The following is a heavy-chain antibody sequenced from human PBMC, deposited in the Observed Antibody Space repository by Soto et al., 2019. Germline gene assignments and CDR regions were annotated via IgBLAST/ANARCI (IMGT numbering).Heavy chain of an antibody. Sequence: EVQMVESGGGLVQPGGSLRLSCAASGFSISDYWMSWVRQAPGKGLEWVGNINEDGSEENYVDSVKGRFTIARQKARNSLYLQMNSLRVENTAVYYCCHTGVGGQGTLVTVSS. V-gene: IGHV3-7*01. J-gene: IGHJ4*02. CDR3: CHTGV. CDR1: GFSISDYW. CDR2: INEDGSEE. D-gene: IGHD2-15*01.